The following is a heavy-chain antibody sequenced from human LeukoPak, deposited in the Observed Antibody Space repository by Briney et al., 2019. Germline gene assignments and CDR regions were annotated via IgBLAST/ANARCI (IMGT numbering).Heavy chain of an antibody. V-gene: IGHV4-38-2*02. J-gene: IGHJ3*02. Sequence: SETLSLTCTVSGYSISSGNYWGWIRQPPGKGLEWIGSIYHSGSTYYNPSLKSRVTISVDMSKNQFSLKLSSVTAADTAVYFCARSGRDVGFAFDIWGQGTLVTISS. CDR3: ARSGRDVGFAFDI. CDR2: IYHSGST. D-gene: IGHD5-12*01. CDR1: GYSISSGNY.